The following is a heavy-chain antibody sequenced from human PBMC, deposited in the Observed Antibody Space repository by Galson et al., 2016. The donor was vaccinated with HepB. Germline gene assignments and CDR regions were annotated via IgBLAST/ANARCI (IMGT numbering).Heavy chain of an antibody. Sequence: QSGAEVKKPRESLKISCKGSGYSFTRYWIGWVRQMPGKGLEWMGIIYPGDSDTRYSPSFQGQVTISADKSISAAYLQWSSLKASDTAIYYCARLAYASGSPMDVWGQGTTVTISS. CDR3: ARLAYASGSPMDV. J-gene: IGHJ6*02. CDR2: IYPGDSDT. CDR1: GYSFTRYW. D-gene: IGHD3-10*01. V-gene: IGHV5-51*01.